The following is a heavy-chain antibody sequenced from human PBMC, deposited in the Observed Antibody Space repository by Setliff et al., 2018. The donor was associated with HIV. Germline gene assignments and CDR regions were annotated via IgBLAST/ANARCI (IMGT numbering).Heavy chain of an antibody. Sequence: GGSLRLSCAASGFTFSSYEMNWVRQAPGKGLEWVSYISSSSSKIYYADSVKGRFTISRDNAKNSLDLQVRGLRVDDTAVYYCARGYSRSWRYFECSDFWGQGTLVTVSS. CDR3: ARGYSRSWRYFECSDF. CDR1: GFTFSSYE. J-gene: IGHJ4*02. CDR2: ISSSSSKI. V-gene: IGHV3-48*03. D-gene: IGHD6-13*01.